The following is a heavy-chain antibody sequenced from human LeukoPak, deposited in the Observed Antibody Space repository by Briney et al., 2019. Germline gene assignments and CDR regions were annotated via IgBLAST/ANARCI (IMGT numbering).Heavy chain of an antibody. Sequence: SETLSLTCTVSGGSISSSSYYWGWIRQPPGKGLEWIGSIYYSGSTYYNPSLKSRVIISVDTSKNQFSLKLSSVTAADTAVYYCARRGITMVRGLIDYWGQGTLVTVSS. J-gene: IGHJ4*02. V-gene: IGHV4-39*01. CDR3: ARRGITMVRGLIDY. D-gene: IGHD3-10*01. CDR2: IYYSGST. CDR1: GGSISSSSYY.